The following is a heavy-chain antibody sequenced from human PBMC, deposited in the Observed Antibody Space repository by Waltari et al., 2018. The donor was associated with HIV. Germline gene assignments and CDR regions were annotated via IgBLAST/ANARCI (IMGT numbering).Heavy chain of an antibody. V-gene: IGHV3-33*08. J-gene: IGHJ4*02. CDR1: GFDSSNFG. CDR3: ARLSRDGYNGGFDS. CDR2: LCYATIKK. D-gene: IGHD1-1*01. Sequence: QVQLVESGGGVVQPGRSLRLSCAASGFDSSNFGMRWVRQAPGKGLGWVGILCYATIKKYYGASVERLFTFSGPQSRQVVLPQMYGLSAETTVVYYCARLSRDGYNGGFDSWGQGTLVTVSS.